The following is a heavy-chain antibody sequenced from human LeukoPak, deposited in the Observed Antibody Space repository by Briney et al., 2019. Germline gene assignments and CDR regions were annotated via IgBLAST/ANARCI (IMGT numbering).Heavy chain of an antibody. Sequence: SETLSLTCTVSGGSISSYYWGWIRQPPGKGLEWIGSIYYSGSTYYNPSLKSRVTISVDTSKNQFSLKLSSVTAADTAVYYCARPVGYYDFWSGSPSDYWGQGTLVTVSS. J-gene: IGHJ4*02. D-gene: IGHD3-3*01. CDR1: GGSISSYY. CDR3: ARPVGYYDFWSGSPSDY. CDR2: IYYSGST. V-gene: IGHV4-39*01.